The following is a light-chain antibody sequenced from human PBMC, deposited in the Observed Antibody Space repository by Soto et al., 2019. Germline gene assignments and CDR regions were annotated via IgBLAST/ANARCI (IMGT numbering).Light chain of an antibody. CDR3: QQYGSSLWT. J-gene: IGKJ1*01. CDR2: GAS. Sequence: EIVLTQSPGTLSLSPGERATLSCRASQSVSSSYLAWYQQKPGQAPRLLIYGASSRATGIPDRFSGSGSGTDFTLTISRLETEDCAVYYCQQYGSSLWTFDQGTKVEIK. V-gene: IGKV3-20*01. CDR1: QSVSSSY.